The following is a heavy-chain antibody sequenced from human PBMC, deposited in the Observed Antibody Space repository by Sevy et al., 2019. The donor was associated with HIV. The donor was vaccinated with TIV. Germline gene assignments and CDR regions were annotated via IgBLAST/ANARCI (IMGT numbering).Heavy chain of an antibody. D-gene: IGHD4-4*01. Sequence: GGSLRLSCAASGFTFSSYAMHWVRQAPGKGLEWVAVISYDGSNKYYADSVKGRFTISRDNSKNTLYLQMNSLRAEDTAVHYCARDLMTTVTPGIDYWGQGTLVTVSS. J-gene: IGHJ4*02. CDR2: ISYDGSNK. V-gene: IGHV3-30-3*01. CDR3: ARDLMTTVTPGIDY. CDR1: GFTFSSYA.